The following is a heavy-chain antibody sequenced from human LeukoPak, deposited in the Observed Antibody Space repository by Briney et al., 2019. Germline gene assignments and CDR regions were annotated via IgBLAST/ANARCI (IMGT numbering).Heavy chain of an antibody. CDR1: GGSISSGGYS. CDR3: ARAVDCSSTSCPIDY. V-gene: IGHV4-30-2*01. CDR2: IYHSGST. D-gene: IGHD2-2*01. J-gene: IGHJ4*02. Sequence: SSQTLSLTCAVSGGSISSGGYSWSWIRQPPGEGLEWIGYIYHSGSTYYNPSLKSRVTISVDRSKNQFSLKLSSVTAADTAVYYCARAVDCSSTSCPIDYWGQGTLVTVSS.